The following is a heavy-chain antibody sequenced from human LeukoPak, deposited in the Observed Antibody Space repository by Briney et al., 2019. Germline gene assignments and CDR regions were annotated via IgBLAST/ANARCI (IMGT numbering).Heavy chain of an antibody. CDR2: ISYSGSN. V-gene: IGHV4-59*08. D-gene: IGHD3-22*01. CDR1: GVSISTYY. CDR3: ARIALYDRSGYHFDS. Sequence: SETLSLTCTVSGVSISTYYRSWIRQPPGKGLEWIGYISYSGSNKYNPSLKSRVTLSVDMSKNQFSLKLSSVTAADSAIYYCARIALYDRSGYHFDSWGQGTLVTVSS. J-gene: IGHJ4*02.